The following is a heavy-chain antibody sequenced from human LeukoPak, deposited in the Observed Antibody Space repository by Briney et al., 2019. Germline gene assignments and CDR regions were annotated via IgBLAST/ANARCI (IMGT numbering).Heavy chain of an antibody. Sequence: GGSLRLSCAASGFTFSSYWMSWVRQAPGKGLEWVANIKQDGSEKYYVDSVKGRFTISRDNAKNSLYLQMNSLRAEDTAVYYCAKPLGRLAYYYYGMDVWGQGTTVTVSS. J-gene: IGHJ6*02. CDR2: IKQDGSEK. D-gene: IGHD3-9*01. CDR1: GFTFSSYW. CDR3: AKPLGRLAYYYYGMDV. V-gene: IGHV3-7*01.